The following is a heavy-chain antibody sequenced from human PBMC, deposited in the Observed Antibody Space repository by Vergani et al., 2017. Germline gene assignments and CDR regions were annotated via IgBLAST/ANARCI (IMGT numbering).Heavy chain of an antibody. CDR3: ASTTMLVGGDAFDI. CDR1: GGSISSSNW. D-gene: IGHD1-26*01. Sequence: QVQLQESGPGLVKPPGTLSLTCAVPGGSISSSNWWSWVRQPPGKGLEWIGDIYHSGSTNYNPSLKSRVTISVDKSKNQFSLKLSSVTAADTAVYYCASTTMLVGGDAFDIRGQGTMVTVSS. V-gene: IGHV4-4*03. J-gene: IGHJ3*02. CDR2: IYHSGST.